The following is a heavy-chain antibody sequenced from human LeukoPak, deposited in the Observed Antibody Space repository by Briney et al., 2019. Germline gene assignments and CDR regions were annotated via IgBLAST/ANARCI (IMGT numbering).Heavy chain of an antibody. CDR2: IYSGGRT. J-gene: IGHJ5*02. D-gene: IGHD6-13*01. Sequence: GGSLRLSCAASGFSVSSTYMSWVRQAPGKGLEWVSVIYSGGRTYYADSVKGRFTISRDNSKNTLYLQMNSLRAEDTAVYYCMLPPWAAGGPWGQGTLVTVSA. V-gene: IGHV3-66*01. CDR1: GFSVSSTY. CDR3: MLPPWAAGGP.